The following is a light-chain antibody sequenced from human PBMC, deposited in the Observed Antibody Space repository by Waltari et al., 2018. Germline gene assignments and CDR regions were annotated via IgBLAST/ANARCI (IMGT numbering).Light chain of an antibody. CDR1: SSSLGTHA. Sequence: SVLTQPPSVSESPSQRVTISCSGSSSSLGTHAANCYPQLPGTHPTLLLYFDEPLPSGVPDRFAGSKSGTSASLAISGLQSDDEADYYCAAWDDSLNGVVFGGGTKLTVL. CDR3: AAWDDSLNGVV. CDR2: FDE. J-gene: IGLJ2*01. V-gene: IGLV1-36*01.